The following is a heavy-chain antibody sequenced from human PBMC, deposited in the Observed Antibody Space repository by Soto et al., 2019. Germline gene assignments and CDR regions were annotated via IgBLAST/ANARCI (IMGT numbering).Heavy chain of an antibody. V-gene: IGHV1-69*13. CDR1: GGTFSSYA. D-gene: IGHD3-10*01. J-gene: IGHJ4*02. Sequence: SVKVSCKASGGTFSSYAISWVRQAPGQGLEWMGGIIPIFGTANYAQKFQGRVTITADESTSTAYMELSSLRSEDTAVYYCASQYYYGSGSYFFDYWGQGTLVTVSS. CDR3: ASQYYYGSGSYFFDY. CDR2: IIPIFGTA.